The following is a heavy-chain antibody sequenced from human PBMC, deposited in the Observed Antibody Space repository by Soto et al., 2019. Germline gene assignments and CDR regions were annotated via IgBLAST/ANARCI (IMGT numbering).Heavy chain of an antibody. J-gene: IGHJ6*02. Sequence: PGGSLRLSCAASGFTFSRYAMSWVRQAPGKGLEWVSAISGSGGSTYYADSVKGRFTISRDNSKNTLYLQMNSLRAEDTAVYYCAKDRRDGYNIDAYYYYGMDVWGQGTTVTVPS. CDR2: ISGSGGST. V-gene: IGHV3-23*01. CDR1: GFTFSRYA. CDR3: AKDRRDGYNIDAYYYYGMDV. D-gene: IGHD5-12*01.